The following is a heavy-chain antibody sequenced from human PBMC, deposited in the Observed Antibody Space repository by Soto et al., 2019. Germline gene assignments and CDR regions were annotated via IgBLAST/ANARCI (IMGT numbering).Heavy chain of an antibody. D-gene: IGHD2-15*01. CDR2: IVVGNGNT. CDR3: AGRYCSGGSCYNYYGMDV. V-gene: IGHV1-58*01. CDR1: GFTFSSSA. Sequence: SVKVSCKASGFTFSSSAVQWVRQSRGQRLEWIGWIVVGNGNTNYAQKFQERVTITRDMSTRTAYMELSSLRSEDTAVYYCAGRYCSGGSCYNYYGMDVWGRGTTVTVSS. J-gene: IGHJ6*02.